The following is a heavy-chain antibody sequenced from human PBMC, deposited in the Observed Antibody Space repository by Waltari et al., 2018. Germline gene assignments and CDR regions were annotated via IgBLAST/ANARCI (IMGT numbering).Heavy chain of an antibody. CDR1: GYSISSGYY. J-gene: IGHJ3*02. CDR2: IYHSGST. V-gene: IGHV4-38-2*02. CDR3: ARDVAARHFSDAFDI. D-gene: IGHD6-6*01. Sequence: QVQLQESGPGLVKPSETLSLTCAVSGYSISSGYYWGWIRQPPGKGLEWIGSIYHSGSTYYNPSLKSRVTISVDTSKNQFSLKLSSVTAADTAVYYCARDVAARHFSDAFDIWGQGTMVTVSS.